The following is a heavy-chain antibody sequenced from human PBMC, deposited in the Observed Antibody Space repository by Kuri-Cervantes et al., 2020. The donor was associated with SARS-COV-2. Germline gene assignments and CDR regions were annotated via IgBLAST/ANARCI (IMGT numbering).Heavy chain of an antibody. J-gene: IGHJ4*02. CDR1: GFNFSTTD. D-gene: IGHD2-21*01. V-gene: IGHV3-30*18. CDR2: ISSDGKNR. CDR3: AKDRAGVHDF. Sequence: GESLKISCVASGFNFSTTDMHWVRQAPGKGLEWVTFISSDGKNRKCMASGKGRFTISRDNSQNTLHLQMKSLRDEDTAIYYCAKDRAGVHDFWGQGTLVTVSS.